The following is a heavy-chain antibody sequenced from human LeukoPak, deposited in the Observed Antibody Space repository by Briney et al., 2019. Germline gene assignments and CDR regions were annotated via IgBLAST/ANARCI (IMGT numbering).Heavy chain of an antibody. D-gene: IGHD6-19*01. Sequence: PGGSLRLSCEASGFTFNTYAIYWVRQAPGKGLKWVSGICGSSGCTYYADSVKGRFTISRANSKNTVYLQMNSLTADDTAVYYCAKTTVGYSSGRYPGWPADCWGQGTLVTVSS. J-gene: IGHJ4*02. CDR1: GFTFNTYA. CDR2: ICGSSGCT. CDR3: AKTTVGYSSGRYPGWPADC. V-gene: IGHV3-23*01.